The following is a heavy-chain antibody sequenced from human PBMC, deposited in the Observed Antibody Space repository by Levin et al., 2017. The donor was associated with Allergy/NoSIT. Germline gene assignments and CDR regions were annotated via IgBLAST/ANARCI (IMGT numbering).Heavy chain of an antibody. CDR3: ARGGIAVAGAFDI. D-gene: IGHD6-19*01. Sequence: GESLKISCKASGYTFTSYYMHWVRQAPGQGLEWMGIINPSGGSTSYAQKFQGRVTMTRDTSTSTVYMELSSLRSEDTAVYYCARGGIAVAGAFDIWGQGTMVTVSS. CDR2: INPSGGST. J-gene: IGHJ3*02. V-gene: IGHV1-46*01. CDR1: GYTFTSYY.